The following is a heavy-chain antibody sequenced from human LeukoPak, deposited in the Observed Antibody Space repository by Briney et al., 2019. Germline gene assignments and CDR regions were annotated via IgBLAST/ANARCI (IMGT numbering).Heavy chain of an antibody. V-gene: IGHV3-11*01. J-gene: IGHJ4*02. CDR1: GFTFSDYY. CDR2: ISSSGSTI. CDR3: ARPMVRGVTYIDY. Sequence: PGGSLRLSCAASGFTFSDYYMSWIRQAPGKGLEWVSYISSSGSTIYYADSVKGRFTISRDNAKNSLYLQMNSLRAEDTAVYYCARPMVRGVTYIDYWGQGTLVTVSS. D-gene: IGHD3-10*01.